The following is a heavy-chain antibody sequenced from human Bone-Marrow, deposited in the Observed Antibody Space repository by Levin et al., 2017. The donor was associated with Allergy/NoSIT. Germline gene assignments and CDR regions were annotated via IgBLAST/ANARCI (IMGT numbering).Heavy chain of an antibody. D-gene: IGHD3-22*01. CDR1: GFTFDDFS. CDR3: AKGVRVGHSSGWGYYYGY. Sequence: PGGSLRLSCTASGFTFDDFSMHWVRRAPGKGLEWVSGIRWDSGATGYVDSVKGRFTISRDSARNSLYLQTNSLRAEDTALYYCAKGVRVGHSSGWGYYYGYWGQGTLVTVSS. J-gene: IGHJ4*02. V-gene: IGHV3-9*01. CDR2: IRWDSGAT.